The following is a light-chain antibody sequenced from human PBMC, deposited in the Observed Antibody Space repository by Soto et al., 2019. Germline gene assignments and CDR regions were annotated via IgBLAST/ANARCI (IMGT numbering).Light chain of an antibody. CDR2: GAS. V-gene: IGKV3D-20*02. Sequence: ILLTQSPDTLSLSPGERATLSCRATQSVSSSYLAWYQQKAGQAPRLLIYGASSRATGIPDRISGSGSGTDFTLTINRLEPEDSAVYYCQQRSNLLTFGGGTKVDIK. CDR3: QQRSNLLT. J-gene: IGKJ4*01. CDR1: QSVSSSY.